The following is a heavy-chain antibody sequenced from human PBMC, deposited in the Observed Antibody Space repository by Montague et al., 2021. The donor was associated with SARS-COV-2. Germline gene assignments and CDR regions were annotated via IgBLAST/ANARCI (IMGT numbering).Heavy chain of an antibody. CDR1: GGSFSTYY. D-gene: IGHD3-3*01. V-gene: IGHV4-34*01. CDR2: IDHSGNT. CDR3: ARDQPVLGWLWYGMDV. J-gene: IGHJ6*02. Sequence: SETLSLTCAVYGGSFSTYYWAWIRQSPGKGLEWIGNIDHSGNTNYNPSLKSLVSISVDTSSNQFSLHLTSATAADAAVYYCARDQPVLGWLWYGMDVWGPGTTVTVSS.